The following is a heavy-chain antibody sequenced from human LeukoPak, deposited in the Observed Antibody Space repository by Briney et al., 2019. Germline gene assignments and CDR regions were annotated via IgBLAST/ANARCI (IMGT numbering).Heavy chain of an antibody. CDR1: GFSFSTYG. J-gene: IGHJ4*02. CDR3: AKDGAFDY. CDR2: IRYDGSDK. Sequence: GGSLRLSCAASGFSFSTYGMRWDRQAPGKGLEWVAFIRYDGSDKYYVDSVRGRFTISRDNSKNTLYLQMNSLRAEDTAVYYCAKDGAFDYWGQGTLVTVSS. V-gene: IGHV3-30*02.